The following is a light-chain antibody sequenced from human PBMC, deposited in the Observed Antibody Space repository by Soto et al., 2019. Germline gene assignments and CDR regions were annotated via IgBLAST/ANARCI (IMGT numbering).Light chain of an antibody. CDR2: DVS. J-gene: IGLJ2*01. V-gene: IGLV2-11*01. CDR1: SSDIGGYDY. CDR3: CSYEGSYTLV. Sequence: QSALTQPRSVSGSPGQSVTISCTGTSSDIGGYDYVSWYQQHPGKAPKVMIYDVSKRPSGVPDRFSGSKSGNTASLTISGLQAEDEADYHCCSYEGSYTLVFGGGTKLTVL.